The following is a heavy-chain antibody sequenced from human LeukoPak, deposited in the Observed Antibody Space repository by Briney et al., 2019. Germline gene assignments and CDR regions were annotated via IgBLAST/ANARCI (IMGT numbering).Heavy chain of an antibody. J-gene: IGHJ4*02. V-gene: IGHV3-11*01. CDR1: GFTFSDYY. CDR3: AKVGYYYDSSGYYGGGYFDC. D-gene: IGHD3-22*01. Sequence: PGGSLRLSCAASGFTFSDYYMSWIRQAPGKGLEWVSYISSSGSTIYYADSVKGRFTISRDNAKKSLYLQMNSLRAEDTAVYYCAKVGYYYDSSGYYGGGYFDCWGQGTLVTVSS. CDR2: ISSSGSTI.